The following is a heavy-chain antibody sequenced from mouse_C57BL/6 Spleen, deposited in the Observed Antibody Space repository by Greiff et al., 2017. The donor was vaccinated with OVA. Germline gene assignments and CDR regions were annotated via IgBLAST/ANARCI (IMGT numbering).Heavy chain of an antibody. Sequence: EVQGVESGGGLVQPGGSLKLSCAASGFTFSDYGMAWVRQAPRKGPEWVAFISNLAYSIYYADTVTGRFPISRENAKNTLYLDMSSLRSKDTAMYYCERLPHYGDDAMDYWGQGTTVTVSS. CDR3: ERLPHYGDDAMDY. D-gene: IGHD2-13*01. J-gene: IGHJ4*01. V-gene: IGHV5-15*01. CDR1: GFTFSDYG. CDR2: ISNLAYSI.